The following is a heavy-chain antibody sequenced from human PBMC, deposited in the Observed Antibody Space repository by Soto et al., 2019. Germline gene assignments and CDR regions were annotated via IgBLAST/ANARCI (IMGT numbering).Heavy chain of an antibody. V-gene: IGHV3-74*01. CDR1: GSPFSAYW. Sequence: GGSMRVSCTAAGSPFSAYWRHWFRKKTGKGLVWVSRINSGGGTTTYADSVKGRFTISRDNAKNTLYLQMNGLRAEDTAVYYCARWFTYGNFDYFDYWGQGTQVTVSS. J-gene: IGHJ4*02. CDR3: ARWFTYGNFDYFDY. CDR2: INSGGGTT. D-gene: IGHD3-10*01.